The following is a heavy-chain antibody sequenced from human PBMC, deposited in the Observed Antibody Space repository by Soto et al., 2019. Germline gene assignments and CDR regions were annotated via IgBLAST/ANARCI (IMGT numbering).Heavy chain of an antibody. CDR2: ISDGGSTI. Sequence: PGGSLRLSCAASGFTFSDYCMTWIRQAPGEGLEWVSYISDGGSTIYYADSVKGRFTISRHNAKNSLYLQMNSLRAEDTAVYYCARAVASYDAFDIWGQGTMVTVSS. CDR3: ARAVASYDAFDI. J-gene: IGHJ3*02. CDR1: GFTFSDYC. D-gene: IGHD1-26*01. V-gene: IGHV3-11*01.